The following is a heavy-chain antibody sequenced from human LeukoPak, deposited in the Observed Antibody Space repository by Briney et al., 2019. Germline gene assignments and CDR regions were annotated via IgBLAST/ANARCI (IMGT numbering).Heavy chain of an antibody. D-gene: IGHD1-26*01. J-gene: IGHJ4*02. CDR3: ARDSGSYQHDY. CDR2: INPNSGGT. V-gene: IGHV1-2*02. CDR1: GYTFTGYY. Sequence: ASVKVSCKASGYTFTGYYMHWVRQAPGQGLEWMGWINPNSGGTNNAQKFQGRVTMTRDTSISTAYMELSRLRSDDTAVYYCARDSGSYQHDYWGQGTLVTVSS.